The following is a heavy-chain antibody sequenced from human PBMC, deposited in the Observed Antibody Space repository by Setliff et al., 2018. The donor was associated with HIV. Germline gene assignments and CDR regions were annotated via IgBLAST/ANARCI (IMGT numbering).Heavy chain of an antibody. J-gene: IGHJ4*02. V-gene: IGHV4-39*01. D-gene: IGHD6-19*01. CDR3: ARGLTSVAG. CDR2: FYYNGAT. CDR1: RHSIPNTYYY. Sequence: SETLSLTCTVFRHSIPNTYYYWGWIRQSPGKGLEWIGSFYYNGATHRNPSLKSRVSISVESAENRFSLELTSVTAADTAVYYCARGLTSVAGWGQGTQVTVSS.